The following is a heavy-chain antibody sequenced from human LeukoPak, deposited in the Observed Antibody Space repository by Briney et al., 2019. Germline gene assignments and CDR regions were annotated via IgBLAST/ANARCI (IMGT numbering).Heavy chain of an antibody. Sequence: MTSETLSLTCTVSGGSISSSSYYWGWIRQPPGKGLEWIGSIYYSGSTYYNPSLKSRVTISVDTSKNQFSLKLSSVTAADTAVYYCARSSSGWYVYFDYWGQGTLVTVSS. D-gene: IGHD6-19*01. J-gene: IGHJ4*02. CDR1: GGSISSSSYY. CDR3: ARSSSGWYVYFDY. V-gene: IGHV4-39*01. CDR2: IYYSGST.